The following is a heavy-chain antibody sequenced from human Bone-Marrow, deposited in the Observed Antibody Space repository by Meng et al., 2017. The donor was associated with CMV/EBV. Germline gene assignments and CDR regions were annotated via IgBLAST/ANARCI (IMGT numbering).Heavy chain of an antibody. V-gene: IGHV1-46*01. CDR1: GYTFTSYY. J-gene: IGHJ6*02. Sequence: ASVKVSCKTSGYTFTSYYVHWVRQAPGQGLEWMGIINPSGGSTSYAQKFQGRVTMTRDTSTSTVYMELSSLRSEDTAVYYCAREIHPAYYYYGMDVWGQGTTVTVSS. CDR3: AREIHPAYYYYGMDV. CDR2: INPSGGST.